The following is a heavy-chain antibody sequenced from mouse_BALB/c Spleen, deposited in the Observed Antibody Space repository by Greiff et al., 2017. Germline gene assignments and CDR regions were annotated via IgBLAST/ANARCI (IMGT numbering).Heavy chain of an antibody. V-gene: IGHV2-6-7*01. CDR3: AREKKTGTSAMDD. Sequence: VKLMESGPGLVAPSQSLSITCTVSGFSLTGYGVNWARQPPGKGLEWLGMIWGDGSTDYTSALKSRLSISKDNSKSQVFLKRNSLQTDDTARYYCAREKKTGTSAMDDWGQGTSVTVSS. CDR2: IWGDGST. CDR1: GFSLTGYG. D-gene: IGHD4-1*01. J-gene: IGHJ4*01.